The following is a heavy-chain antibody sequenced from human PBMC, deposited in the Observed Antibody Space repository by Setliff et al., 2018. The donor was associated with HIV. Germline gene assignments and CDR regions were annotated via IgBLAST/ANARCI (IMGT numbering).Heavy chain of an antibody. Sequence: ASVKVSCKASGYTFTDYFIHWVRQAPGQGLEWMGWIGPNHGDTRLTETFRGRVTMTRDTSLNTLYAASVKGRFTISRDDSEKSTHLQMNSLKTEDTAVYYCARDHLGSYDYWGQGTLVTVSS. CDR1: GYTFTDYF. CDR2: IGPNHGDT. J-gene: IGHJ4*02. D-gene: IGHD2-8*01. V-gene: IGHV1-2*02. CDR3: KSTHLQMNSLKTEDTAVYYCARDHLGSYDY.